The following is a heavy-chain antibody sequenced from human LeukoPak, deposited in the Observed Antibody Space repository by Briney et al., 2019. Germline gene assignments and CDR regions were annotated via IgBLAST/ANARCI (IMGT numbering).Heavy chain of an antibody. CDR1: GYTFTSYY. Sequence: ASVKVSCKASGYTFTSYYMHWVRQAPGQGLEWMGIINPCGGSTSYAQKFQGRVTMTRDMSTSTVYMELSSLRSEDTAVYYCARGTPKINYYYYMDVWGKGTTVTVSS. J-gene: IGHJ6*03. CDR3: ARGTPKINYYYYMDV. V-gene: IGHV1-46*01. CDR2: INPCGGST. D-gene: IGHD2-15*01.